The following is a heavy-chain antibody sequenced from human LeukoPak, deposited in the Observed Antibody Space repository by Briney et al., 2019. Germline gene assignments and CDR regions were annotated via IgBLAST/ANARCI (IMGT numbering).Heavy chain of an antibody. Sequence: PGGSPRLSCAASGFTFSSYAMSWVRQAPGKGLEWVSAISGSGGSTYYADSVKGRFTISRDNAKSSLYLQVNSLRVEDTAVYYCARDDWNLNPLFDYWGQGTLVTVSS. CDR2: ISGSGGST. D-gene: IGHD1-7*01. CDR1: GFTFSSYA. V-gene: IGHV3-23*01. CDR3: ARDDWNLNPLFDY. J-gene: IGHJ4*02.